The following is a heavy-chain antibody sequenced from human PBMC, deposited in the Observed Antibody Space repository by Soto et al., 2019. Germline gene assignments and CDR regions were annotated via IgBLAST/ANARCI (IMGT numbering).Heavy chain of an antibody. CDR2: MNPNSGNT. V-gene: IGHV1-8*01. Sequence: EASLKVPCKASGYTFTSYDINWVRQATGQGLEGMGWMNPNSGNTGYAQKFQGRVTMTRNTSITTASRELSSLRSEDTAVYCCGSLSKGYWGQGTRVTVSS. CDR3: GSLSKGY. J-gene: IGHJ4*02. CDR1: GYTFTSYD.